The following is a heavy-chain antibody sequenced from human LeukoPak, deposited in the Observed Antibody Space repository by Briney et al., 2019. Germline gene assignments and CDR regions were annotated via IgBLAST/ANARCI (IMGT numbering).Heavy chain of an antibody. V-gene: IGHV4-34*01. CDR2: INHSGST. D-gene: IGHD3-10*01. CDR1: GGSFSGYY. J-gene: IGHJ4*02. Sequence: SETLSPTCAVYGGSFSGYYWSWIRQPPGKGLEWIGEINHSGSTNYNPSLKSRVTISVDTSKNQFSLKLSSVTAADTAVYYCARDYYGSGSYLRFGGQGTLVTVSS. CDR3: ARDYYGSGSYLRF.